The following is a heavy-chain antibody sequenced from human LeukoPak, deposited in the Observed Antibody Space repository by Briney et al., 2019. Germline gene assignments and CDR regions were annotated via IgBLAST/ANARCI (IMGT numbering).Heavy chain of an antibody. CDR3: ARTPSDTYGSFDDY. V-gene: IGHV3-21*01. Sequence: GSLRLSCAASGFIFSSYTMNWVRQAPGKGLEWVSSISSSSSYIYYADSVKGRFTISGDNAKNSLYLQMDSLRAEDTALYYCARTPSDTYGSFDDYWGQGTLVSVSS. D-gene: IGHD5-18*01. CDR1: GFIFSSYT. CDR2: ISSSSSYI. J-gene: IGHJ4*02.